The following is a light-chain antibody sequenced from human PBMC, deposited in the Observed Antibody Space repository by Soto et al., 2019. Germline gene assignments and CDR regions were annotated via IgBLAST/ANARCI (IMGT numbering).Light chain of an antibody. CDR1: SSNIGTNY. V-gene: IGLV1-47*01. Sequence: QPVLTQPPSASGTPGQRVTISCSGRSSNIGTNYVYWYQQVPGTAPKLLIYRNNQRPSGVPDRFSGSKSGTSASLAISGLRSEDEADYYCAAWDDSLSGRVFGGGTKLTVL. CDR3: AAWDDSLSGRV. J-gene: IGLJ3*02. CDR2: RNN.